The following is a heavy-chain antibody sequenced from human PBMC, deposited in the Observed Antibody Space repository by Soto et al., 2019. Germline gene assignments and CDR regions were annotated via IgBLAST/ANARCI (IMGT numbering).Heavy chain of an antibody. J-gene: IGHJ4*02. CDR2: ISGSGGST. CDR3: AKVGYSYGPPHCGGDCYSYYFDY. Sequence: EVQLLESGGGLVQPGGSLRLSCAASGFTFSSYAMSWVRQAPGKGLEWVSAISGSGGSTYYADPVKGRFTISRDNSKNTLYLQMNSLRAEDTAVYYCAKVGYSYGPPHCGGDCYSYYFDYWGQGTLVTVSS. CDR1: GFTFSSYA. D-gene: IGHD2-21*02. V-gene: IGHV3-23*01.